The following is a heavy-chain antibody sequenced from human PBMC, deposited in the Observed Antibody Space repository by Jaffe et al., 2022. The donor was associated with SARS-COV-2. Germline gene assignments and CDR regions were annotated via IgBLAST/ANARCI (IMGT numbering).Heavy chain of an antibody. CDR3: AKSYDSSDFYLPHYFDY. CDR2: ISGSGGSA. V-gene: IGHV3-23*01. CDR1: GFTFSSYA. Sequence: EVQLLESGGGLVQPGGSLRLSCAASGFTFSSYAMSWVRQAPGKGLQWVSSISGSGGSAYYADSVKGRFTISRDNSKNTLYLQVNSLRAEDTAVFYCAKSYDSSDFYLPHYFDYWGQGILVTVSS. J-gene: IGHJ4*02. D-gene: IGHD3-22*01.